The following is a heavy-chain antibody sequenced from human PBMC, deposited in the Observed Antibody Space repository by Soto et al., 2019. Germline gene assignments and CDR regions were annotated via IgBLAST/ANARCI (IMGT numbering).Heavy chain of an antibody. CDR3: ARVHQQWLVQRAFDI. J-gene: IGHJ3*02. D-gene: IGHD6-19*01. CDR2: IYSGGST. V-gene: IGHV3-53*04. Sequence: GGSLRLSCAASGFTVSSNYMSWVRQAPGKGLEWVSVIYSGGSTYYADSVKGRFTISRHNSKNTLYLQMNSLRAEDTAVYYCARVHQQWLVQRAFDIWGQGTMVTVSS. CDR1: GFTVSSNY.